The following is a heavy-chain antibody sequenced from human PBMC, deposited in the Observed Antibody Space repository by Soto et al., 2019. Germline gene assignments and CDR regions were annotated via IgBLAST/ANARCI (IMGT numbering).Heavy chain of an antibody. D-gene: IGHD5-12*01. Sequence: SETLSLTCTVSGGSVSSGAYYWTWIRQRPGKGLEWIGYIYYSGSTYYSPSLKSRLSISLDTSRNQFSLRLSSVTAADTAMYYCARARLRAVYAFDIWGQGTMVTVSS. J-gene: IGHJ3*02. CDR2: IYYSGST. V-gene: IGHV4-31*03. CDR3: ARARLRAVYAFDI. CDR1: GGSVSSGAYY.